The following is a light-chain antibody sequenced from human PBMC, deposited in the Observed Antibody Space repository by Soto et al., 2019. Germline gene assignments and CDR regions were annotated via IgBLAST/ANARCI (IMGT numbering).Light chain of an antibody. Sequence: QSVLTQPPSASGSPGQSVTLSCTGTSRDIGDYNWVSWYQHHPGKAPKLVIFEVSKRPSGVPDRFSGSKSGNTASLTVSGLQAEDEADYYCTSYAGASTLLFGGGTKVTVL. J-gene: IGLJ2*01. V-gene: IGLV2-8*01. CDR3: TSYAGASTLL. CDR1: SRDIGDYNW. CDR2: EVS.